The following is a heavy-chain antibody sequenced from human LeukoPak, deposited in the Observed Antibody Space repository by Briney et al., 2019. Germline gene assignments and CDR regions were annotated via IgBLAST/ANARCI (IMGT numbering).Heavy chain of an antibody. CDR1: GYTFIGYY. CDR3: ARGGRHILPGYTKFDS. CDR2: INPNNGGT. Sequence: ASVKVSCKASGYTFIGYYMHWMRQAPGQGLEWMGWINPNNGGTNYAQTFQGRVTMTRVTSISTAYMELTRLRSDDTAVYFCARGGRHILPGYTKFDSWGQGTLVTVSS. D-gene: IGHD3-9*01. V-gene: IGHV1-2*02. J-gene: IGHJ5*01.